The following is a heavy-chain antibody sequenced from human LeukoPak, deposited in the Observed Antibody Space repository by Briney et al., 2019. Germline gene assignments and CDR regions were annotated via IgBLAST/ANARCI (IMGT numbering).Heavy chain of an antibody. V-gene: IGHV3-21*01. D-gene: IGHD2-15*01. CDR2: ISSSSSYI. CDR1: GFTFSSYS. CDR3: ARDPRYCSGGSCYRYYFDY. Sequence: GGSLRLSCAASGFTFSSYSMNWVRQAPGKGLEWVSSISSSSSYIYYADSVKGRFTISRDNAKNSLYLQMNSLRAEDTAVYYCARDPRYCSGGSCYRYYFDYWGQGTLVTVSS. J-gene: IGHJ4*02.